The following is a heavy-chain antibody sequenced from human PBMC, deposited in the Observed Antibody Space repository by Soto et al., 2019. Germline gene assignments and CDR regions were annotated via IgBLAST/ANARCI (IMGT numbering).Heavy chain of an antibody. CDR2: INPSGGST. Sequence: QVQLVQSGAEVKKPGASVKLSCKTSGYTFSHYYINWVRQAPGQGLQWMGRINPSGGSTSYAQKFQGRVTMTRVTATSTVYMDMSSRSSEDTAGYYCARSQEVVVVPAAPIDYWGQGTLVNVSS. D-gene: IGHD2-2*01. V-gene: IGHV1-46*01. J-gene: IGHJ4*02. CDR3: ARSQEVVVVPAAPIDY. CDR1: GYTFSHYY.